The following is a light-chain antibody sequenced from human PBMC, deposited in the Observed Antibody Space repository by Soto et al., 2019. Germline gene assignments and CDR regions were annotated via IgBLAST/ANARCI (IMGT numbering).Light chain of an antibody. CDR1: QDIGNN. V-gene: IGKV1-8*01. Sequence: AIRMTQSPSSLSASTGDRVTITCRASQDIGNNLVWYQQKPGKAPKVLIHAASTLQGGVSSRFRGSRSWTDFTITITSLQYEDFASYYCQNYYTYPWTFGQGNKVEV. CDR3: QNYYTYPWT. CDR2: AAS. J-gene: IGKJ1*01.